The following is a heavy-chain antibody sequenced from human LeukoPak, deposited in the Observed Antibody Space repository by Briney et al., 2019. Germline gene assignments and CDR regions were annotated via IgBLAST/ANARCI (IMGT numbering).Heavy chain of an antibody. Sequence: SETLSLTCAVYGGSFSGYYWSWIRQPPGKGLEWIGEINHSGSTNYNPSLKSRVTISVDTSKNQFSLKLSSVTAADTAVYYCARTRTTRQIIAARFFDYWGQGTLVTVSS. D-gene: IGHD6-6*01. J-gene: IGHJ4*02. V-gene: IGHV4-34*01. CDR2: INHSGST. CDR1: GGSFSGYY. CDR3: ARTRTTRQIIAARFFDY.